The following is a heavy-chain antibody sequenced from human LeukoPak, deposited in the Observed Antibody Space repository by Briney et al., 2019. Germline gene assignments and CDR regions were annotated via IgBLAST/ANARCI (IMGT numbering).Heavy chain of an antibody. D-gene: IGHD1-26*01. CDR1: GGSISSSIYY. CDR2: VFYNGAT. Sequence: SETLSLTCIVSGGSISSSIYYWAWVRQPPGKGLEWIGTVFYNGATQYSPSLRSRVTISIDTSTNQFSLKLTSVTAADTAVYYCARSRGVGATTQLLPDYWGQGTLVTVSS. V-gene: IGHV4-39*07. CDR3: ARSRGVGATTQLLPDY. J-gene: IGHJ4*02.